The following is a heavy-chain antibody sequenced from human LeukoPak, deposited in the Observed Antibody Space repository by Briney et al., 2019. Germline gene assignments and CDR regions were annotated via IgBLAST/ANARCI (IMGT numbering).Heavy chain of an antibody. V-gene: IGHV5-51*01. D-gene: IGHD3-16*01. J-gene: IGHJ4*02. CDR2: IYPADSNT. Sequence: GESLKISCQASGYDFSNYWVGWVRQMPGEGLDWIGVIYPADSNTRFSPSFQGRVSISFDKSIGTAYLRWMSLKPSDSAMYYCARPRGDLVDGLDFWGQGTLVTVSS. CDR3: ARPRGDLVDGLDF. CDR1: GYDFSNYW.